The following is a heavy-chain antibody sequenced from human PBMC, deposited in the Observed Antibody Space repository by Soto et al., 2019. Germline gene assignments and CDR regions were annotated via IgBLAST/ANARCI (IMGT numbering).Heavy chain of an antibody. D-gene: IGHD6-6*01. V-gene: IGHV3-48*02. CDR2: ISSSSSTI. J-gene: IGHJ4*02. CDR3: ARDLDSSSSLGTKLPSTFDY. Sequence: EVQLVESGGGLVQPGGSLRLSCAASGFTFSSYSMNWVRQAPGKGLEWGSYISSSSSTIYYADSVKSRFTISRDNAKNSLYLQMNSLRDEDTAVYYCARDLDSSSSLGTKLPSTFDYWGQGTLVTVSS. CDR1: GFTFSSYS.